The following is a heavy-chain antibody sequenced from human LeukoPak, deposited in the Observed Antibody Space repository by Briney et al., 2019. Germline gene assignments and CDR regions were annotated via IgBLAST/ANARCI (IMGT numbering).Heavy chain of an antibody. D-gene: IGHD4-17*01. CDR1: GYTFTSYG. CDR3: AREDYEENWFDP. V-gene: IGHV1-18*01. Sequence: ASVKVSCKASGYTFTSYGISWVRQAPGQGLEWMGWISAYNGNTNYAQKLQGRVTMTTDTSTSTANMELRSLRSDDTAVYYCAREDYEENWFDPWGQGTLVTVSS. J-gene: IGHJ5*02. CDR2: ISAYNGNT.